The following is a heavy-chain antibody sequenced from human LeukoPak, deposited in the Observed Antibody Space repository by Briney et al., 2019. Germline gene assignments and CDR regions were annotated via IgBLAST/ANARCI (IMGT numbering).Heavy chain of an antibody. CDR3: VKGRGPYTGFGS. Sequence: GGSLRLSCAASGFAFSNYGMHWVRQAPGKGLEWVSVIWSDGKNKFYVDSVKGRFTVFRDNSKKTLDLQLNSLRAEDTAMYYCVKGRGPYTGFGSRGQGTMVTVSS. J-gene: IGHJ3*01. CDR1: GFAFSNYG. V-gene: IGHV3-33*01. D-gene: IGHD5-12*01. CDR2: IWSDGKNK.